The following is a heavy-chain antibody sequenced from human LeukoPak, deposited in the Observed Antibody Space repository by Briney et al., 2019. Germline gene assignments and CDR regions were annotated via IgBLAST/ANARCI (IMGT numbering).Heavy chain of an antibody. J-gene: IGHJ5*02. Sequence: NTGGSLRLSCAASGFTFSDYYMSWIRQAPGKGLQWVSYISSSGSTTYYADSVKGRFTISRDNAKNSLYLQMNSLRAEDTAVYYCVVVVAAHPNWFDPWGQGTLVTVSS. CDR2: ISSSGSTT. V-gene: IGHV3-11*01. CDR3: VVVVAAHPNWFDP. CDR1: GFTFSDYY. D-gene: IGHD2-15*01.